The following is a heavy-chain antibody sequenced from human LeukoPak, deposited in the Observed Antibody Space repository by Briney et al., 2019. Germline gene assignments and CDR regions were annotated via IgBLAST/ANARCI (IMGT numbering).Heavy chain of an antibody. Sequence: PGGSLRLSCAASGFTFSSYSMNWVRQAPGKGLEWVSSVSSTSSNIYYADSVKGRFTISRDNAQKSLYLQMNSLRAEDTAVYYCARVAGGYYYMDVWGKGTTVTVSS. CDR3: ARVAGGYYYMDV. J-gene: IGHJ6*03. CDR2: VSSTSSNI. V-gene: IGHV3-21*01. CDR1: GFTFSSYS.